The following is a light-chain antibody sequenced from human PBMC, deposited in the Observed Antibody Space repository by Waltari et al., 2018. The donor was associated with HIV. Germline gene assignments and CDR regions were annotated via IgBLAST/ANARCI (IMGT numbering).Light chain of an antibody. CDR2: YDD. J-gene: IGLJ3*02. V-gene: IGLV1-36*01. CDR3: AAWDDRLNGWV. CDR1: HSNIGTTA. Sequence: QPVLTQPPSLSEAPRKRVTIPCFGSHSNIGTTAVNWYQQIPGNAPKLLIYYDDLLPSVVSDRFSGSRSATSASLAISGLQSEDEAHYYCAAWDDRLNGWVFGGGTQLTVL.